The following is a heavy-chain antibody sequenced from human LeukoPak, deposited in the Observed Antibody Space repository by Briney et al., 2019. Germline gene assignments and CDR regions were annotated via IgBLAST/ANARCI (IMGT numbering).Heavy chain of an antibody. Sequence: PGGSLRLSCAASGFTFSSYAMSWVRQAPGKGLEWIGEINHSGSTNYNPSLKSRVTISVDTSKNQFSLKLSSVTAADTAVYYCARYYYDSSAHGAHWFDPWGQGTLVTVSS. J-gene: IGHJ5*02. CDR1: GFTFSSYA. CDR3: ARYYYDSSAHGAHWFDP. CDR2: INHSGST. V-gene: IGHV4-34*01. D-gene: IGHD3-22*01.